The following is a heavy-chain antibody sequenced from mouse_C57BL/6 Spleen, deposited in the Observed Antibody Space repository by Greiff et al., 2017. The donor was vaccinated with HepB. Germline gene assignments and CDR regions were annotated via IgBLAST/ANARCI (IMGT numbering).Heavy chain of an antibody. D-gene: IGHD1-1*01. CDR2: IYPGDGDT. CDR1: GYAFSSSW. Sequence: VQGVESGPELVKPGASVKISCKASGYAFSSSWMNWVKQRPGKGLEWIGRIYPGDGDTNYNGKFKGKATLTADKSSSTAYMQLSSLTSEDSAVYFCARNYGSSYAMDYWGQGTSVTVSS. CDR3: ARNYGSSYAMDY. J-gene: IGHJ4*01. V-gene: IGHV1-82*01.